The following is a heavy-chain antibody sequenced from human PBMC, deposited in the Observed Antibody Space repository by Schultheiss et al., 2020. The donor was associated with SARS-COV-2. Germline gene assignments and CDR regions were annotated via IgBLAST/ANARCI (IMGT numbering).Heavy chain of an antibody. Sequence: GGSLRLSCAASGFTFSSYSMNWVRQAPGKGLEYVSAISSNGGSTYYADSVKGRFTISRDNSKNTLYLQMNSLRAEDTAVYYCAGELVVVPAANDTHWFDPWGQGTLVTVSS. J-gene: IGHJ5*02. CDR3: AGELVVVPAANDTHWFDP. CDR1: GFTFSSYS. V-gene: IGHV3-64*04. D-gene: IGHD2-2*01. CDR2: ISSNGGST.